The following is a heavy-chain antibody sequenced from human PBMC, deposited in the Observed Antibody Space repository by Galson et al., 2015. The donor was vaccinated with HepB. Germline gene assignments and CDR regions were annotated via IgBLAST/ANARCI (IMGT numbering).Heavy chain of an antibody. D-gene: IGHD3-22*01. CDR1: GFTFNYHA. V-gene: IGHV3-23*01. CDR2: ISGSGSST. CDR3: AKDYLPYYDRWGSYSDLYYFDY. Sequence: SLRLSCAASGFTFNYHAMNWVRQAPGKGLEWVASISGSGSSTYYADSVKGRFTISRDNSLDTVDLQMDSLRVDDTAAYYCAKDYLPYYDRWGSYSDLYYFDYWGQGTLVTVSS. J-gene: IGHJ4*02.